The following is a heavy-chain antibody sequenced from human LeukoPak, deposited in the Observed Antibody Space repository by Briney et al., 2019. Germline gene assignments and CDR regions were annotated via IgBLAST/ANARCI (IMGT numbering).Heavy chain of an antibody. CDR1: EFTFGDYA. CDR3: ARNSYDSSGYYYYMDV. CDR2: IYDDGSA. V-gene: IGHV3-20*04. J-gene: IGHJ6*03. D-gene: IGHD3-22*01. Sequence: GGSLRLSCTASEFTFGDYAMSWVRQAPGKGLEWVSVIYDDGSAYYADSVKGRFTISRDNAKNSLYLQMNSLRAEDTALYYCARNSYDSSGYYYYMDVWGKGTTVTVSS.